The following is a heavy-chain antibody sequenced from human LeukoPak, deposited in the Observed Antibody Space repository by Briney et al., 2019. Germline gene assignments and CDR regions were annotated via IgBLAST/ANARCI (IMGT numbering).Heavy chain of an antibody. CDR1: GYTFTDYY. D-gene: IGHD5-24*01. Sequence: ASVKVSCKASGYTFTDYYMHWVRQAPGQGLEWMGWINPNSGGTNYAQKFQGRVTMTRDTSISTAYMELSRLRSDDTAVYYCARANGYNSPFDYWGQGTLVTVSS. J-gene: IGHJ4*02. CDR3: ARANGYNSPFDY. CDR2: INPNSGGT. V-gene: IGHV1-2*02.